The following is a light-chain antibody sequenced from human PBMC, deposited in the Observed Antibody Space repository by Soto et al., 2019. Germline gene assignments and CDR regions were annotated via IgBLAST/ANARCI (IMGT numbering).Light chain of an antibody. CDR2: DAT. Sequence: DIQMTQSPSTLSASVGDRVTITCRASQSIGSWLAWYQQKPGKAPKVLIYDATSLESGVPPRFSGSGSGTEFILTISGLQPDDFATYYCQQYNSYAFTFGGGTKVEIK. J-gene: IGKJ4*01. V-gene: IGKV1-5*01. CDR3: QQYNSYAFT. CDR1: QSIGSW.